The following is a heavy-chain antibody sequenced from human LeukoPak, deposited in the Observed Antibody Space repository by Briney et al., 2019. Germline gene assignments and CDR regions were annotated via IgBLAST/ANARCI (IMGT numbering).Heavy chain of an antibody. CDR3: ARGGKLRYFDWPPDY. CDR1: GGSISSGGYS. CDR2: INHSGST. Sequence: PSQTLSLTCTVSGGSISSGGYSWSWIRQPPGKGLEWIGEINHSGSTNYNPSLKSRVTISVDTSKNQFSLKLSSVTAADTAVYYCARGGKLRYFDWPPDYWGQGTLVTVSS. J-gene: IGHJ4*02. V-gene: IGHV4-30-2*01. D-gene: IGHD3-9*01.